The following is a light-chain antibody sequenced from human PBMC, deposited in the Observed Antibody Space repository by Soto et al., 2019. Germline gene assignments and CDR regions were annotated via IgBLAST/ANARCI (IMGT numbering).Light chain of an antibody. V-gene: IGKV1-33*01. J-gene: IGKJ5*01. CDR1: QDIRKY. CDR2: DAS. CDR3: QQYDGLPS. Sequence: DIQMTQSPSSLSASVGDRVTITCQASQDIRKYLNWYQRKPGRPPKLLIHDASVLATGVPLRFSGSGSGTHFTLIINSLQPEDAATYYCQQYDGLPSFGQGTRLEIQ.